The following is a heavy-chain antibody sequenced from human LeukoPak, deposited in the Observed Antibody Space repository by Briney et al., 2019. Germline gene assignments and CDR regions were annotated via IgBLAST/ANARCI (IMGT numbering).Heavy chain of an antibody. CDR1: GFTFSSYA. V-gene: IGHV3-23*01. CDR2: ISGSGGST. CDR3: AKTTQIVVVPAAVDY. J-gene: IGHJ4*02. D-gene: IGHD2-2*01. Sequence: GGSLRLSCAASGFTFSSYATSWVRQAPGKGLEWVSAISGSGGSTYYADSVKGRFTISRDNSKNTLYLQMNSLRAEDTAVYYCAKTTQIVVVPAAVDYWGQGTLVTVSS.